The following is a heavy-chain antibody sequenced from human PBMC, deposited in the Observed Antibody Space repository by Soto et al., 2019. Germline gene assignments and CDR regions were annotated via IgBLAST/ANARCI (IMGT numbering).Heavy chain of an antibody. J-gene: IGHJ6*02. V-gene: IGHV3-53*01. D-gene: IGHD4-17*01. CDR2: IYSGGST. CDR3: ARVGLRAYYGMDV. CDR1: GFTVSSNY. Sequence: GGSLRLSCAASGFTVSSNYMSWVRQAPGKGLEWVSVIYSGGSTYYADSVKGRFTISRDNSKNTLYLQMNSLRAEDTAVYYCARVGLRAYYGMDVWGQGTTVTVSS.